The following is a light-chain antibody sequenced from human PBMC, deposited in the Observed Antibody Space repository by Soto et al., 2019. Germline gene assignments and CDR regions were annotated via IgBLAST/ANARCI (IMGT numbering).Light chain of an antibody. Sequence: IQLTQSPSSLSASVGDRVTITCRASQGISSYLAWYQQKPGKAPKLLIYAASTLQSGVPSRFSGSGSGTDFTLTTSSLQPEDFATYYCQQLNSYPRVTFGPGTKVDIK. CDR2: AAS. V-gene: IGKV1-9*01. CDR3: QQLNSYPRVT. CDR1: QGISSY. J-gene: IGKJ3*01.